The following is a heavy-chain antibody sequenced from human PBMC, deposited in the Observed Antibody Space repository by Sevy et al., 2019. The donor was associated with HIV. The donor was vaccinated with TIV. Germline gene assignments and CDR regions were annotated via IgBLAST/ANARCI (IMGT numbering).Heavy chain of an antibody. V-gene: IGHV4-31*03. CDR3: ARAGEVLLWFGAFDY. Sequence: SETLSLTCTVSGGSISSGGYYWSWIRQHPGKGLEWIGYIYYSGSTYYNPSLKSRVTISVDTSKNQFSLKLSSVTAADTAVYYSARAGEVLLWFGAFDYWGQGTLVTVSS. CDR1: GGSISSGGYY. D-gene: IGHD3-10*01. J-gene: IGHJ4*02. CDR2: IYYSGST.